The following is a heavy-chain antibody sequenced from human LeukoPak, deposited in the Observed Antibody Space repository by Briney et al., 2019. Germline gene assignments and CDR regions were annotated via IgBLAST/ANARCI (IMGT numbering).Heavy chain of an antibody. V-gene: IGHV3-49*04. CDR3: TASTTGYSSGSYGTSYYYYYMDV. CDR1: GFTFGDYA. D-gene: IGHD6-19*01. J-gene: IGHJ6*03. Sequence: PGGSLRLSCTISGFTFGDYAMTWVRQAPGKGLEWVGVIRSESYGATTEYAASVKGRFTISADDSKSVAYLQMNSLKTEDTAVYYCTASTTGYSSGSYGTSYYYYYMDVWGKGTTVIVSS. CDR2: IRSESYGATT.